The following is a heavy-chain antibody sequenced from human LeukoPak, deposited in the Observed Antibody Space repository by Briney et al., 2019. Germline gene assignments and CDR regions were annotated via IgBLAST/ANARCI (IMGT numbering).Heavy chain of an antibody. Sequence: GGSLRLSCAASGFTFSSYGMHWVRQAPGKGLEWVAVIWYDGSNKYYADSVKGRFTISRDNSKNTLYLQMNSLRAEDTAVYYCARLRFLEWLSAYYYGMDVWGQGTTVTVSS. CDR1: GFTFSSYG. V-gene: IGHV3-33*01. CDR2: IWYDGSNK. D-gene: IGHD3-3*01. J-gene: IGHJ6*02. CDR3: ARLRFLEWLSAYYYGMDV.